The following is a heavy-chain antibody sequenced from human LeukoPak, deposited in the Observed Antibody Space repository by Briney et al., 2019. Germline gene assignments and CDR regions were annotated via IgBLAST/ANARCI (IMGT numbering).Heavy chain of an antibody. CDR3: ASGKMATSRYYGMDV. J-gene: IGHJ6*02. CDR1: GYSFTSYA. CDR2: IIPILGIA. Sequence: TVKVSCKASGYSFTSYAISWVRQAPGQGLEWMGRIIPILGIANYAQKFQGRVTITADKSTSTAYMELSSLRSEDTAVYYCASGKMATSRYYGMDVWGQGTTVTVSS. D-gene: IGHD5-24*01. V-gene: IGHV1-69*04.